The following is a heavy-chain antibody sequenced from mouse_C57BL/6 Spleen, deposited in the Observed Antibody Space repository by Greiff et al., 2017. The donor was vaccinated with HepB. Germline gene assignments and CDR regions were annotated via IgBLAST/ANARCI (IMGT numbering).Heavy chain of an antibody. J-gene: IGHJ2*01. D-gene: IGHD2-2*01. V-gene: IGHV1-80*01. CDR1: GYAFSSYW. CDR3: ASTMVTGGFDY. CDR2: IYPGDGYT. Sequence: QVQLQQSGAELVKPGASVKISCKASGYAFSSYWMNWVKQRPGKGLEWIGQIYPGDGYTNYNGKFKGKATLTADKSSSTAYMQLSSLTSEDSAVYFCASTMVTGGFDYWGQGTTLTVSS.